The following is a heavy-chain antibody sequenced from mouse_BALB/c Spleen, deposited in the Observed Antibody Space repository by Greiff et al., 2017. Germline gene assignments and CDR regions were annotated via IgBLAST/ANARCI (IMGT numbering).Heavy chain of an antibody. CDR3: AREPYFDY. J-gene: IGHJ2*01. CDR1: GYTFTSYW. Sequence: QVQLKQSGAELVKPGASVKLSCKASGYTFTSYWMHWVKQRPGQGLEWIGEINPSNGRTNYNEKFKSKATLTVDKSSSTAYMQLSSLTSEDSAVYYCAREPYFDYWGQGTTLTVSS. CDR2: INPSNGRT. V-gene: IGHV1S81*02.